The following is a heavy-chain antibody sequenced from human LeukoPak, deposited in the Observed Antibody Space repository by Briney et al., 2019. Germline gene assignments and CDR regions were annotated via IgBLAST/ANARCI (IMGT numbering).Heavy chain of an antibody. CDR1: GFTFSSYS. Sequence: GGSLRLSCAASGFTFSSYSMNWVRQAPGKGLEWVSYISSSSSTIYYADSVKGRFTISRDNAKNSLYLQMNSLRAEDTAVYYCAPLGHHDFWSGYYNYYYYYYMDVWGKGTTVTVSS. CDR3: APLGHHDFWSGYYNYYYYYYMDV. J-gene: IGHJ6*03. CDR2: ISSSSSTI. V-gene: IGHV3-48*01. D-gene: IGHD3-3*01.